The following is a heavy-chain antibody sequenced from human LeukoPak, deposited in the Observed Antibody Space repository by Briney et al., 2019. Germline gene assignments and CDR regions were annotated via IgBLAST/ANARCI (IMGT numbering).Heavy chain of an antibody. J-gene: IGHJ4*02. D-gene: IGHD6-13*01. Sequence: GESLKISCKGSGYSFTSYWIGWVRQMPGKGLEWMGIIYPGDSETRYSPSFQGQVTISADKSISTAYLQWSSLKASDTAMYYCARSPSGIAAAGFPFDYWGQGTLVTVSS. CDR2: IYPGDSET. CDR1: GYSFTSYW. CDR3: ARSPSGIAAAGFPFDY. V-gene: IGHV5-51*01.